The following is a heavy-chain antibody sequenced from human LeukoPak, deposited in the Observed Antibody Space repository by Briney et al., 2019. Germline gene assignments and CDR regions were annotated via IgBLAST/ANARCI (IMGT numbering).Heavy chain of an antibody. CDR2: ISGSGDTT. Sequence: GGSLRLSCAASGFTFSSYAMGWVRQAPGKGLEWVSSISGSGDTTYYADSVKGRFTISRDNSKNTLYLRMNSLGAEDSAVYFCAKHQLVGPYHFDYWGQGTLVTVSS. V-gene: IGHV3-23*01. J-gene: IGHJ4*02. D-gene: IGHD1-1*01. CDR1: GFTFSSYA. CDR3: AKHQLVGPYHFDY.